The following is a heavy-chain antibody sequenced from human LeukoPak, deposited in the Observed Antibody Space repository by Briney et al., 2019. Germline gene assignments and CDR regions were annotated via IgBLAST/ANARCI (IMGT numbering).Heavy chain of an antibody. J-gene: IGHJ5*02. V-gene: IGHV4-59*11. D-gene: IGHD2-21*02. Sequence: SETLSLTCTVSGGSISSHYWSWIRQPPGKGLEWFGYIYYSGSTNYNPSLKSLVTISVETSKNQFSLKLSSVTASDTAVYYCARDGLGGVTSYGWFDPWGQGTLVTVSS. CDR3: ARDGLGGVTSYGWFDP. CDR2: IYYSGST. CDR1: GGSISSHY.